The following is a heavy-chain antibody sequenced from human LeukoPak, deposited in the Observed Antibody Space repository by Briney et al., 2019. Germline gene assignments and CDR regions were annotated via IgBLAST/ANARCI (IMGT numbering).Heavy chain of an antibody. CDR3: AGIPKYMVRGVTFRDY. J-gene: IGHJ4*02. V-gene: IGHV3-74*01. CDR2: INSDGSST. D-gene: IGHD3-10*01. CDR1: GFTFSSYW. Sequence: GGSLRLSCAASGFTFSSYWMHWVRQAPGKGLVWVSRINSDGSSTSYADSVKGRFTISRDNAKNTLYLQMNSLRAEDTAVYYCAGIPKYMVRGVTFRDYWGQGTLVTVSS.